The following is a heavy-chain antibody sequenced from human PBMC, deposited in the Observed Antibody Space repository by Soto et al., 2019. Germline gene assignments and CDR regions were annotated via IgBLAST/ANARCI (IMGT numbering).Heavy chain of an antibody. CDR2: ISGSGGST. J-gene: IGHJ6*02. CDR3: AATIWSYSHYYRYVMYV. D-gene: IGHD1-26*01. Sequence: HPGGSLRLSCAASGFTFSSYAMSWVRQAPGKGLEWVSAISGSGGSTYYADSVKGRFTISRDNSKNTLYLQMNSLRAEDTAVYYCAATIWSYSHYYRYVMYVWGQGTTVPVS. V-gene: IGHV3-23*01. CDR1: GFTFSSYA.